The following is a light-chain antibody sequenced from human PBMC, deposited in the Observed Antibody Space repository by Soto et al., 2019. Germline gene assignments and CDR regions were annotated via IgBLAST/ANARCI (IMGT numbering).Light chain of an antibody. J-gene: IGLJ1*01. Sequence: QSVLTQPPSVSGAPGQRVTISCTVSSSNIGAGYDVHWYQQLPGTAPKLLIYGNSNRPSGVPDRFSGSKSGTSASLAITGLQAEDEADYYCQSYDSSLSAFYVFGTGTKVTVL. CDR3: QSYDSSLSAFYV. CDR2: GNS. CDR1: SSNIGAGYD. V-gene: IGLV1-40*01.